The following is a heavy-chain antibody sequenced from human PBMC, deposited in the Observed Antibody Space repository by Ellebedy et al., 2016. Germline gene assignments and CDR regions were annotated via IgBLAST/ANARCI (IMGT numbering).Heavy chain of an antibody. V-gene: IGHV3-23*01. CDR2: ILASGVGT. Sequence: GGSLRLSCAASGFPFSSHAMSWVRQAPGRGPEWVSGILASGVGTYYAASVKGRFTISRDTSRNSLYRQMRSLRADDTAVYYCANPGGMVVGDSYIDVWGKGTTVVVSS. CDR3: ANPGGMVVGDSYIDV. D-gene: IGHD2-15*01. J-gene: IGHJ6*03. CDR1: GFPFSSHA.